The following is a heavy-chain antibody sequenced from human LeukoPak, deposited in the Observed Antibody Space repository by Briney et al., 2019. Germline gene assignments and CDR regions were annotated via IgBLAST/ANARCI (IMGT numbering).Heavy chain of an antibody. CDR2: IIPIFGTA. V-gene: IGHV1-69*06. CDR3: ARETEGYCSSTSSALKY. D-gene: IGHD2-2*01. Sequence: GASVKVSCKASGGTFSSYAISWVRQAPGQGLEWMGGIIPIFGTANYAQKFQGRLTITADKSTSTAYMELSNLSSEDTAVYYCARETEGYCSSTSSALKYWGQGTLVTVSS. J-gene: IGHJ4*02. CDR1: GGTFSSYA.